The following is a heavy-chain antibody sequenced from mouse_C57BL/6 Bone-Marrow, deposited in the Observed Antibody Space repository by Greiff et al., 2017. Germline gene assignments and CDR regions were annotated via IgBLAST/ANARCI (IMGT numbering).Heavy chain of an antibody. J-gene: IGHJ4*01. Sequence: VKVVESGPELVKPGASVKISCKASGYSFTSYYIHWVKQRPGQGLEWIGWIYPGSGNTKYNEKFKGKATLTADTSSSSDYMQLSHLNSEDSAVYYCARSDGYPYYYAMDYWGQGTSVTVSS. CDR3: ARSDGYPYYYAMDY. CDR1: GYSFTSYY. V-gene: IGHV1-66*01. D-gene: IGHD2-3*01. CDR2: IYPGSGNT.